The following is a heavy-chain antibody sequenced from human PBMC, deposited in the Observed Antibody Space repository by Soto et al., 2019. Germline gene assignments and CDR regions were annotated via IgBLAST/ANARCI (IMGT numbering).Heavy chain of an antibody. Sequence: EVQLVESGGGLVQPGGSLRLSCAASGFTFSSYSMNWVRQAPGKGLEWVSYISSSSSTIYYADSVKGRFTISRDNGKNSLYLQMNSLRAEDTAVYYCARSGTRTDYYYGMDVWGQGTTVTVSS. J-gene: IGHJ6*02. D-gene: IGHD1-26*01. CDR3: ARSGTRTDYYYGMDV. CDR1: GFTFSSYS. CDR2: ISSSSSTI. V-gene: IGHV3-48*01.